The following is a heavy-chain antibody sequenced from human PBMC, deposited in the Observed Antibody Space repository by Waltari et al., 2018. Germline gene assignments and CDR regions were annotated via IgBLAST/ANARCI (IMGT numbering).Heavy chain of an antibody. CDR3: ARGLSKVADY. CDR2: IYDSETI. CDR1: GYAISINYF. V-gene: IGHV4-38-2*01. D-gene: IGHD1-26*01. J-gene: IGHJ4*02. Sequence: QVQLQESGPGLVKPSETLSPTCVVTGYAISINYFWGWVRQPPGKGLEWIGHIYDSETIFYNPSLKSRVTISLDTSKNHFSLKLSSLTAADTAVYFCARGLSKVADYWGQGILVTVSS.